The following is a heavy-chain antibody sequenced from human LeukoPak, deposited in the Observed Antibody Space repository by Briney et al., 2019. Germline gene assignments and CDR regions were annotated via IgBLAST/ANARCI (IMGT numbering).Heavy chain of an antibody. Sequence: GGSLRLSCAASGFTFSDYAMSWVRQAPGKGLEWVSSIVGSGNGRYYSDSVKGRFTISRDNSKNTLYLQMNSLRGEDSALYYCAKGRAGDCSGGSCYSASDYWGQGTLVTVSS. V-gene: IGHV3-23*01. D-gene: IGHD2-15*01. CDR3: AKGRAGDCSGGSCYSASDY. CDR1: GFTFSDYA. CDR2: IVGSGNGR. J-gene: IGHJ4*02.